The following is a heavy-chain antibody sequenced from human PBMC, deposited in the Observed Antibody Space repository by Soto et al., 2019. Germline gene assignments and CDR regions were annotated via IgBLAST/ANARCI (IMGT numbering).Heavy chain of an antibody. Sequence: GSLILSCAASGFTFDSPYSHGMSWVRQSPGKGPEWVSTISSNGANTHYAESVKGRFTISKDASRNTVHLHMNSLRAEDTATYFCVSWVSAHFDYWGHGTPVTVSS. J-gene: IGHJ4*01. D-gene: IGHD2-8*01. CDR3: VSWVSAHFDY. CDR1: GFTFDSPYSHG. V-gene: IGHV3-23*01. CDR2: ISSNGANT.